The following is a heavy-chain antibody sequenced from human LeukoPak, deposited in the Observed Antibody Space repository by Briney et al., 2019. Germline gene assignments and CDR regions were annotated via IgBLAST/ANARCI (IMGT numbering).Heavy chain of an antibody. J-gene: IGHJ3*02. D-gene: IGHD3-16*01. CDR3: ALLPGGSLAFDI. CDR2: ISYDGSNK. CDR1: GFTFSIYG. V-gene: IGHV3-30*03. Sequence: GGSLRLSCAASGFTFSIYGMHWVRQAPGKGLEWVAVISYDGSNKYYADSVKGRFTISRDNSKDTLYLQMNSLRAEGAAVYYCALLPGGSLAFDIWGQGTMVTVSS.